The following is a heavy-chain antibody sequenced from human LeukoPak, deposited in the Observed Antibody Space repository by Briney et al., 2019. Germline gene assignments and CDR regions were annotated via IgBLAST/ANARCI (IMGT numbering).Heavy chain of an antibody. V-gene: IGHV1-8*02. CDR2: MNPNSGNT. Sequence: ASVKVSCKASGGTFSSYAINWVRQATGQGLEWMGWMNPNSGNTGYAQKFQGRVTMTRNTSISTAYMELSSLRSEDTAVYYCARGWLAHYNDYWGQGTLVTVSS. CDR1: GGTFSSYA. CDR3: ARGWLAHYNDY. D-gene: IGHD3-10*01. J-gene: IGHJ4*02.